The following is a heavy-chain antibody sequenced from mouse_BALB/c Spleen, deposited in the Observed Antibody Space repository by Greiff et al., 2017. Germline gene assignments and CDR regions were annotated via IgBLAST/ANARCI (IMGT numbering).Heavy chain of an antibody. Sequence: VQLQQSGAELAKPGASVKMSCKASGYTFTSYWMHWVKQRPGQGLEWIGYINPSTGYTEYNQKFKDKATLTADKSSSTAYMQLSSLTSEDSAVYYCALYGNYVDYWGQGTLVTVSA. D-gene: IGHD2-1*01. CDR3: ALYGNYVDY. V-gene: IGHV1-7*01. CDR1: GYTFTSYW. J-gene: IGHJ3*01. CDR2: INPSTGYT.